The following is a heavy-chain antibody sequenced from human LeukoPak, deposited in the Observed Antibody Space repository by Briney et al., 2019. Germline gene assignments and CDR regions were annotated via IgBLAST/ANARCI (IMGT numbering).Heavy chain of an antibody. Sequence: SETLSLTCTVSGGSISSYYWSWIRHPPGKGLERIGYSYTNWRTNYNPSLKSRVPISVATSKNQFSLKLSPVTAADTAVYYFAGYSGSYSIDYWGQGNLVTVSS. CDR2: SYTNWRT. D-gene: IGHD1-26*01. V-gene: IGHV4-4*08. J-gene: IGHJ4*01. CDR3: AGYSGSYSIDY. CDR1: GGSISSYY.